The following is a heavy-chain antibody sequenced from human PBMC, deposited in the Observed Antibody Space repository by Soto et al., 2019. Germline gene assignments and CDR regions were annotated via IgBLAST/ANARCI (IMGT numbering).Heavy chain of an antibody. CDR3: AKEATNINNFDY. J-gene: IGHJ4*02. V-gene: IGHV3-48*03. CDR1: GFTFSNFE. Sequence: GGSVRLSCAASGFTFSNFEMNWVRQAPGKGLEWVSYISSVGSTVHYADSVKGRFTISRDNAKNSLYLQMHSLRAEDTAIYYCAKEATNINNFDYWGQGTLVTVSS. D-gene: IGHD1-26*01. CDR2: ISSVGSTV.